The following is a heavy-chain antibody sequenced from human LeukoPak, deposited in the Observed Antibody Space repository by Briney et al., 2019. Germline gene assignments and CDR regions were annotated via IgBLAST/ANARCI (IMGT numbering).Heavy chain of an antibody. CDR2: IYTTGST. J-gene: IGHJ4*02. CDR3: ARQIAVAGKAGSDY. CDR1: GGSISSYY. V-gene: IGHV4-4*07. Sequence: SETLSLTCTVSGGSISSYYWTWIRQPAGKGLEWIGRIYTTGSTNYNSSLNSRVTMSVDTSKNQFSLKLSSVTAADTAVYYCARQIAVAGKAGSDYWGQGTLVTVSS. D-gene: IGHD6-19*01.